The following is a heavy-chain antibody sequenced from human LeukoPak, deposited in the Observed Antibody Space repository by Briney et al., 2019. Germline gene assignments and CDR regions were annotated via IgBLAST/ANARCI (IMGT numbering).Heavy chain of an antibody. D-gene: IGHD3-22*01. CDR3: ATDPETYYYDSSGYYYTDY. CDR1: GYTLTELS. Sequence: ASVNVSCKVSGYTLTELSMHWVRQAPGKGLEWMGGFDPEDGETIYAQKFQGRVTMTEDTSTDTAYMELSSLRSEDTAVYYCATDPETYYYDSSGYYYTDYWGQGTLVTVSS. J-gene: IGHJ4*02. V-gene: IGHV1-24*01. CDR2: FDPEDGET.